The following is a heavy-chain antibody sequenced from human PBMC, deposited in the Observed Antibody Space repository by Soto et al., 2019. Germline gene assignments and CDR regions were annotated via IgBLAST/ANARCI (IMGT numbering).Heavy chain of an antibody. J-gene: IGHJ6*02. D-gene: IGHD3-10*01. V-gene: IGHV3-23*01. CDR1: GLTFSGYGWTFSSYT. CDR2: ISGSRDST. CDR3: AQFTEYYQGSGSRTYYFYGMDV. Sequence: PGGPLRLPGAASGLTFSGYGWTFSSYTTGRVRQAPGKGLEWVSTISGSRDSTYYARSGKCRLTISTDTSKNSLCLQMNRLRAGHTAQYYCAQFTEYYQGSGSRTYYFYGMDVWGQGTTVTVSS.